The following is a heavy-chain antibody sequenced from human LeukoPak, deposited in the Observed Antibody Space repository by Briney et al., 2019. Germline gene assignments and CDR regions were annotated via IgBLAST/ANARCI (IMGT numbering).Heavy chain of an antibody. CDR1: GGSISSYY. V-gene: IGHV4-4*09. Sequence: SETLSLTCTVSGGSISSYYWSWIRQPPGKGLEWIGHIYTSGSTNYNPSLKSRVTISVDTSKNQFSLKLSSVTAADTAVYYCARRTPTSWFDPWGQGTLVTVSS. D-gene: IGHD2-2*01. CDR3: ARRTPTSWFDP. CDR2: IYTSGST. J-gene: IGHJ5*02.